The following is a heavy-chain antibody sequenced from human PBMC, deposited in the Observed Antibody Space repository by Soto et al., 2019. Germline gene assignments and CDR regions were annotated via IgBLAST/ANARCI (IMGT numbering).Heavy chain of an antibody. V-gene: IGHV4-39*07. Sequence: SETLSLTCTVSGGSISSGDYYWSWIRQPPGKGLEWIGEINHSGSTNYNPSLKSRVTISVDTSKNQFSLKLSSVTAADTAVYYCARGNDFWFIGYWGQGTLVTVSS. J-gene: IGHJ4*02. CDR1: GGSISSGDYY. CDR2: INHSGST. D-gene: IGHD3-3*01. CDR3: ARGNDFWFIGY.